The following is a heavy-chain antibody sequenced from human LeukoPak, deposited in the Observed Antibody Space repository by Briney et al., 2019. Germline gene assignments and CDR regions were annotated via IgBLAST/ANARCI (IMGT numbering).Heavy chain of an antibody. CDR3: ARGFATAAATFDP. D-gene: IGHD6-13*01. CDR1: GFTFSNYG. Sequence: GGSLRLSCAASGFTFSNYGMHWVRQAPGKGLEWVAIIWYDGSNKYYADSVKGRFTISRDNSKNTLYLQMNSLRVEDTAVYYCARGFATAAATFDPWGQGTLVTVPS. J-gene: IGHJ5*02. CDR2: IWYDGSNK. V-gene: IGHV3-33*01.